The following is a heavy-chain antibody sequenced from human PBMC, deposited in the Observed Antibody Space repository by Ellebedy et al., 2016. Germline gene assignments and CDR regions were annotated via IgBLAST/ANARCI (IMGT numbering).Heavy chain of an antibody. CDR1: GFTFNSYV. CDR2: IRESGDST. J-gene: IGHJ4*02. Sequence: GGSLRLXXVGSGFTFNSYVMSWVRQAPGKGLEWVSSIRESGDSTYYADSVKGRFTISRDNSKNTLFLEINSLKSEDTAVYYCARWRWQQSEFDHWGQGTLVTVSS. D-gene: IGHD5-24*01. V-gene: IGHV3-23*01. CDR3: ARWRWQQSEFDH.